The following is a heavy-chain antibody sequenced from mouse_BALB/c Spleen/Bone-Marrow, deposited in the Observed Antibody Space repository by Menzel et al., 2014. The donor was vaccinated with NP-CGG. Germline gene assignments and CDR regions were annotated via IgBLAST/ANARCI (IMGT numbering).Heavy chain of an antibody. V-gene: IGHV5-12*02. CDR2: ISTGGGST. CDR1: GFTFSDYY. Sequence: EVQVVESGGGLVQPGGSLKLSCATSGFTFSDYYMYWVRQTPEKRLEWVAYISTGGGSTYYPDTVKGRFTISRDNAKNTLYLQMSRLKSEDTAMYYCARPLYDGYYVAYWGQGTLVTVSA. J-gene: IGHJ3*01. CDR3: ARPLYDGYYVAY. D-gene: IGHD2-3*01.